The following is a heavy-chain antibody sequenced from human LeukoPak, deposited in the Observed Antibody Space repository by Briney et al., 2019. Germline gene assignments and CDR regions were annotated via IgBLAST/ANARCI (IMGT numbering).Heavy chain of an antibody. CDR1: GFTFSSYG. Sequence: GGSLRLSCAASGFTFSSYGMHWVRQAPGKGLEWVAVIWYDGSNKYYADSVKGRFTISRDNSKNTLYLQMNSLRAEDTAVYYCAKRSGDSYYLDSWGQGTLVTVSS. J-gene: IGHJ4*02. D-gene: IGHD2-15*01. CDR2: IWYDGSNK. V-gene: IGHV3-33*06. CDR3: AKRSGDSYYLDS.